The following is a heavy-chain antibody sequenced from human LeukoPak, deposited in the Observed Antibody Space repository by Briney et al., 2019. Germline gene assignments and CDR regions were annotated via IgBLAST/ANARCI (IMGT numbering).Heavy chain of an antibody. CDR1: GFTFSSYA. Sequence: GGSLRLSCAASGFTFSSYAMSWVRQAPGKGLEWVSYISSSSSTIYYADSVKGRFTISRDNAKNSLYLQMDSLRAEDTAVYYCARVHWNYVYMDVWGKGTTVTVSS. CDR2: ISSSSSTI. J-gene: IGHJ6*03. CDR3: ARVHWNYVYMDV. D-gene: IGHD1-7*01. V-gene: IGHV3-48*01.